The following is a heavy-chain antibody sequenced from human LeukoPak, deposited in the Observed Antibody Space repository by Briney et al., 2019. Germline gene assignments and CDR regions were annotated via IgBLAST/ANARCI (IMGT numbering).Heavy chain of an antibody. V-gene: IGHV3-66*01. CDR3: ARDGLVAWGTRLGYFDY. D-gene: IGHD3-16*01. J-gene: IGHJ4*02. Sequence: GRSLRLSCAASGFTFSEYAMHWVRQAPGKGLEWVSVIYSGGSTYYADSVKGRFTISRDNSKNTLYLQMNSLRAEDTAVYYCARDGLVAWGTRLGYFDYWGQGTLVTVSS. CDR1: GFTFSEYA. CDR2: IYSGGST.